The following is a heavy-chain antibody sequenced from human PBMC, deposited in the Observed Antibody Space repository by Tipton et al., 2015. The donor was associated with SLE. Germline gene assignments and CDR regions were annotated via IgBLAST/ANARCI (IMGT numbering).Heavy chain of an antibody. CDR1: GFSFNDFG. D-gene: IGHD6-19*01. V-gene: IGHV3-20*04. CDR2: ITWNGGTS. J-gene: IGHJ4*02. CDR3: ARDHIAVAGTTLDH. Sequence: SLRLSCAASGFSFNDFGMSWVRQVPGKGLEWVSDITWNGGTSVYADSVKGRFTISRDNAKNSLYLQMNSLKVEDTALYYCARDHIAVAGTTLDHWGRGTLATVSS.